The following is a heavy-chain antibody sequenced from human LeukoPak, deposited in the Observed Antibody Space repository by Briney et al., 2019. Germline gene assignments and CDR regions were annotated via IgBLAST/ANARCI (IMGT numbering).Heavy chain of an antibody. D-gene: IGHD7-27*01. CDR3: ARETFWGSNAFDI. CDR2: IYYSGST. J-gene: IGHJ3*02. CDR1: GGSISSYY. Sequence: PSETLSLTCTVSGGSISSYYWSWIRQPPGKGLEWIGYIYYSGSTNYNPSLKSRVTISVDTSKNQFSLKLSSVTAADTAVYYCARETFWGSNAFDIWSQGTMVTVSS. V-gene: IGHV4-59*01.